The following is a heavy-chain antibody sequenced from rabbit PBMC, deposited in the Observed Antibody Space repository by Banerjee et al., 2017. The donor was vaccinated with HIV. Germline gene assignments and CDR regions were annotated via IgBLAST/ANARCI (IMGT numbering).Heavy chain of an antibody. V-gene: IGHV1S45*01. CDR2: INTSSGNT. J-gene: IGHJ4*01. Sequence: QEQLEESGGDLVKPEGSLTLTCTASGFSFSNKYVMCWVRQAPGKGLEWIACINTSSGNTVYASWAKGRFTISKTSSTTVTLQMTSLTAADTATYFCAKESTVLPVMVIVPWYFNLWGQGTLVTVS. CDR1: GFSFSNKYV. CDR3: AKESTVLPVMVIVPWYFNL. D-gene: IGHD2-1*01.